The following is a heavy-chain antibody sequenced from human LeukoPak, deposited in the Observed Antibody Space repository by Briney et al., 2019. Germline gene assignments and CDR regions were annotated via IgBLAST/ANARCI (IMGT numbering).Heavy chain of an antibody. V-gene: IGHV3-30-3*01. Sequence: PGRSLRLSCAASGFTFSSYAMHWVRQAPGKGLEWVAVILYHGSNKYYADPVKGRFTISRDNSKNTLYLQMNSLRAEGTAVYYCASRIAAAALYYYYGMDVWGQGTTVTVS. CDR1: GFTFSSYA. D-gene: IGHD6-13*01. CDR2: ILYHGSNK. J-gene: IGHJ6*02. CDR3: ASRIAAAALYYYYGMDV.